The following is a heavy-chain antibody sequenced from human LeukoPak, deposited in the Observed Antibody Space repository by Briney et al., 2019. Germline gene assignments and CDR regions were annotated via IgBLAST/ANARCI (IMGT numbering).Heavy chain of an antibody. D-gene: IGHD3-10*01. J-gene: IGHJ4*02. CDR1: GYTFTSYG. V-gene: IGHV1-18*01. CDR2: ISGYNGYT. Sequence: ASVKVSCKASGYTFTSYGISWVRQAPGQGLEWMGWISGYNGYTHNAQKFQDRVTMTTDTSTSTAYMELRSLGSDDTAVYYCARSFITMVRGVIIQVPDYFDYWGQGTLVTVSS. CDR3: ARSFITMVRGVIIQVPDYFDY.